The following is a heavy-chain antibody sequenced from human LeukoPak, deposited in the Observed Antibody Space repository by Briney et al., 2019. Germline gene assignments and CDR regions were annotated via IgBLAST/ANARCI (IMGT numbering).Heavy chain of an antibody. CDR3: ASDLSITMGFDP. D-gene: IGHD3-10*01. CDR1: GGSISSYY. J-gene: IGHJ5*02. CDR2: IYTSGST. V-gene: IGHV4-4*07. Sequence: SETLSLTCTASGGSISSYYWSWIRQPAGKGLEWIGRIYTSGSTNYNPSLKSRVTMSVDTSKNQFSLKLSSVTAADTAVYYCASDLSITMGFDPWGQGALVTVSS.